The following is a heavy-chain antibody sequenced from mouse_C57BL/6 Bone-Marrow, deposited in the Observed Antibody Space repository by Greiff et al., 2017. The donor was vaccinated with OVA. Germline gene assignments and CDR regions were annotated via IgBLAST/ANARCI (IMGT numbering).Heavy chain of an antibody. V-gene: IGHV1-4*01. CDR3: AREDYFPWFAY. Sequence: QVQLKQSGAELARPGASVKMSCKASDYTFTSYTMHWVKQRPGQGLEWIGYINTSSGYPKYNQKFKDKATLTADKSSSTAYMQLSSLTSEDSAVYYCAREDYFPWFAYWGQGTLVTVSA. CDR1: DYTFTSYT. D-gene: IGHD2-13*01. CDR2: INTSSGYP. J-gene: IGHJ3*01.